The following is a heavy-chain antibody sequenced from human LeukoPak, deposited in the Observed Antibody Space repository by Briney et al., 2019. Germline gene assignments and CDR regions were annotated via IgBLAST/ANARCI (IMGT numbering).Heavy chain of an antibody. V-gene: IGHV3-20*04. CDR3: ASMSFSYYDSSGYFWGYTEYFQH. J-gene: IGHJ1*01. D-gene: IGHD3-22*01. CDR1: GFTFDEYG. Sequence: GGSLRLSCAASGFTFDEYGMSWVRQAPGKGLEWVSSINWDGGSTAYADSVQGRFTISRDNAKNALHLKMKSLRAEDTALYYCASMSFSYYDSSGYFWGYTEYFQHWGQGTLVTVSS. CDR2: INWDGGST.